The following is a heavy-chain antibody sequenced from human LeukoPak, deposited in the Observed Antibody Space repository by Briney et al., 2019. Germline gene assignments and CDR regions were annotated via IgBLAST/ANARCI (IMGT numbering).Heavy chain of an antibody. V-gene: IGHV3-21*04. CDR1: GFTFNTYS. CDR3: AKGSWIYYYDSSGPYWYFDL. CDR2: ISSTSIYR. D-gene: IGHD3-22*01. Sequence: GGSLRLSCAASGFTFNTYSMNWVRQAPGKGLEWVSSISSTSIYRYYADSVKGRFTISRDNAKNSLYLQMNSLRAEDTAVYYCAKGSWIYYYDSSGPYWYFDLWGRGTLVTVSS. J-gene: IGHJ2*01.